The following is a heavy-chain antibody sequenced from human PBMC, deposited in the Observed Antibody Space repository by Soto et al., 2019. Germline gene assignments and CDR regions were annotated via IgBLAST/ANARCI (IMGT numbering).Heavy chain of an antibody. J-gene: IGHJ4*02. Sequence: ASVKVSCTASGYTFTSYGISWVRQAPGQGLEWMGWISAYNGNTNYAQKLQGRVTMTTDTSTSTAYMELRSLRSDDTAVYYCASHSSGWSPFDYWGQGTLVTVSS. D-gene: IGHD6-19*01. CDR2: ISAYNGNT. CDR3: ASHSSGWSPFDY. CDR1: GYTFTSYG. V-gene: IGHV1-18*01.